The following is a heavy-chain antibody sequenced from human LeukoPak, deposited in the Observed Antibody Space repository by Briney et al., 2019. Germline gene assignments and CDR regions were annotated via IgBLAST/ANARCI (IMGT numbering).Heavy chain of an antibody. J-gene: IGHJ6*02. CDR2: INPNSGGT. CDR3: ARATVQLWTPYYYYGMDV. Sequence: ASVKVSCKASGCTFTGYYMHWVRQAPGQGLEWMGWINPNSGGTNYAQKFQGRVTMTRDTSISTAYMELSRLRSDDTAVYYCARATVQLWTPYYYYGMDVWGQGTTVTVSS. CDR1: GCTFTGYY. V-gene: IGHV1-2*02. D-gene: IGHD5-18*01.